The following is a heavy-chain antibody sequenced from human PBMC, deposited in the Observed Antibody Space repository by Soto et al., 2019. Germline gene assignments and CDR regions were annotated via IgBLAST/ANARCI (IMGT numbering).Heavy chain of an antibody. CDR3: ASRGTTTYCSGGSCYARGFDY. D-gene: IGHD2-15*01. CDR2: IYYSGST. CDR1: GGSISSGDYY. J-gene: IGHJ4*02. V-gene: IGHV4-30-4*01. Sequence: QVQLQESGPGLVKPSQTLSLTCTVSGGSISSGDYYWSWIRQPPGKGLEWIGYIYYSGSTYYNPYIKSRVTLSVDMSKTQFALKLSSVAAADTAVYYCASRGTTTYCSGGSCYARGFDYWGQGTLVTVSS.